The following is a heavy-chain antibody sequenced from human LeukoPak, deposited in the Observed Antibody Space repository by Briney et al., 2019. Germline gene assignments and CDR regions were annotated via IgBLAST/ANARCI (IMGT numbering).Heavy chain of an antibody. J-gene: IGHJ4*02. CDR3: AREYCSGAPCFLPGY. Sequence: PGGTLRLSCAASTFTFCSFWMMWLPQAPGLGLECVANIKQDGSRKYYVDTVKGRVTISRDNAKNSLYLQMNSLRAEDTAVYYCAREYCSGAPCFLPGYWGQGTLVTVSS. CDR2: IKQDGSRK. CDR1: TFTFCSFW. D-gene: IGHD2-15*01. V-gene: IGHV3-7*03.